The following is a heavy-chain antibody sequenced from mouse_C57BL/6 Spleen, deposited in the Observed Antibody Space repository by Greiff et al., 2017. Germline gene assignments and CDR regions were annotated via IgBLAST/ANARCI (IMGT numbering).Heavy chain of an antibody. V-gene: IGHV1-7*01. D-gene: IGHD1-1*01. CDR2: INPSSGYT. J-gene: IGHJ2*01. Sequence: QVQLQQSGAELAKPGASVKLSCKASGYTFTSYWMHWVKQRPGQGLEWIGYINPSSGYTKYNQKFKDKATLTADKSSSTAYMQLSSLTYEDSAVYYCARYDYGSFYYFDYWGQGTTLTVSS. CDR3: ARYDYGSFYYFDY. CDR1: GYTFTSYW.